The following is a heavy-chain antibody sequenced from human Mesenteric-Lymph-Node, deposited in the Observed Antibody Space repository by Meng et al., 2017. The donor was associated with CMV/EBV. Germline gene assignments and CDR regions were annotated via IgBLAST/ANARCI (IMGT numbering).Heavy chain of an antibody. CDR2: MNPNNGNT. CDR3: ATTYYYDGSDFRDPFDV. J-gene: IGHJ3*01. Sequence: ASVKVSCKASGYTFTSYDVNWVRQATGQGLEWMGWMNPNNGNTGYAQKFQGRVTMTRDTSISTAFMELSSLGSEDTAVYYCATTYYYDGSDFRDPFDVWGQGTMVTVSS. CDR1: GYTFTSYD. D-gene: IGHD3-22*01. V-gene: IGHV1-8*02.